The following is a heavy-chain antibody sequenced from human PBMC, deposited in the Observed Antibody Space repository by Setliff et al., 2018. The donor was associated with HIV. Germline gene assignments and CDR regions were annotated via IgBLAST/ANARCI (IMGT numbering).Heavy chain of an antibody. CDR2: IYISGST. CDR1: GGSMSTYY. D-gene: IGHD2-2*03. Sequence: SETLSLTCTVSGGSMSTYYWSWIRQPPGKGLEWIGYIYISGSTNYNPSLKSRVTISVGTSKNQFSLKLTSVTAADTAVYYCAGSERWIPIDYWGQGTLVNVSS. J-gene: IGHJ4*02. V-gene: IGHV4-4*08. CDR3: AGSERWIPIDY.